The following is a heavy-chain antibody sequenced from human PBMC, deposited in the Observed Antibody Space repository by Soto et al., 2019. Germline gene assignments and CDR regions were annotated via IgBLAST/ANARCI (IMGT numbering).Heavy chain of an antibody. CDR3: ARPNSSGYLPAFDI. CDR2: ISCDGSNK. V-gene: IGHV3-30-3*01. CDR1: GFTFSSYA. D-gene: IGHD3-22*01. Sequence: AGSLRLSCAASGFTFSSYAMHWVRQAPGKGLEWVAVISCDGSNKYYADSVKGRFTISRDNSKNTLYLQMNSLRAEDTAVYYCARPNSSGYLPAFDIWGQGTMVTVSS. J-gene: IGHJ3*02.